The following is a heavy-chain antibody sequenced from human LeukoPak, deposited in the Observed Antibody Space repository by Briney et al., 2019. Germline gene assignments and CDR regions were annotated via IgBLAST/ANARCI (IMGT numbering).Heavy chain of an antibody. D-gene: IGHD1-26*01. CDR3: ASLTVGATGHC. CDR1: EFSFSTHT. V-gene: IGHV3-74*01. Sequence: PGGSLRLSCAASEFSFSTHTMNWVRQAPGKGLEWVSRINPDGSYTAYADSVKGRFTISRDNAKNALYLQMNTLGAEDTAVYYCASLTVGATGHCWGQGILVTVSS. J-gene: IGHJ4*02. CDR2: INPDGSYT.